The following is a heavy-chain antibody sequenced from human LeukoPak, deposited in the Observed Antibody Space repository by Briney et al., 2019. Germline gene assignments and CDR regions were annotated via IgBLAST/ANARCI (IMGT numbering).Heavy chain of an antibody. CDR1: GSTFSTYC. Sequence: QPGGSLRLSCAASGSTFSTYCMHWVRQAPGKGPMWVSRICPDGTVTNYADSVKARFIISRDNARNTVYLQMNSLRVEDTAVYYCVRDFRSADYWGQGTPVTVSS. V-gene: IGHV3-74*01. CDR2: ICPDGTVT. CDR3: VRDFRSADY. J-gene: IGHJ4*02.